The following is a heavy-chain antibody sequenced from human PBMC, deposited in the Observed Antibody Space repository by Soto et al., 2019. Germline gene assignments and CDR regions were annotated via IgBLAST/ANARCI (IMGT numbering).Heavy chain of an antibody. Sequence: PGESLKISCKGSGYSFTSYWIGWVRQMPGKGLEWMGIIYPGDSDTRYSPSFQGQVTISADKSISTAYLQWSSLKASDTAMYYCARSRDIVVSGGWFDPWGQGTLVTVSS. J-gene: IGHJ5*02. V-gene: IGHV5-51*01. D-gene: IGHD2-15*01. CDR3: ARSRDIVVSGGWFDP. CDR1: GYSFTSYW. CDR2: IYPGDSDT.